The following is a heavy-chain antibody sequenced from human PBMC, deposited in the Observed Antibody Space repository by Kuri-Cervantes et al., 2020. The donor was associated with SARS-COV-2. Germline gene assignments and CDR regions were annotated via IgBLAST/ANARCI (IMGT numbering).Heavy chain of an antibody. J-gene: IGHJ3*02. CDR1: GYTFTNND. Sequence: ASVKVSCKASGYTFTNNDINWVRQASGQGLEWMGWMNPDTGNAGYAQKFQGRVTLTRITSISTAYMELSRLRSDDTAVYYCARSIDTDFWSGYLIPAPHDAFDIWGQGTMVTVSS. V-gene: IGHV1-8*02. D-gene: IGHD3-3*01. CDR2: MNPDTGNA. CDR3: ARSIDTDFWSGYLIPAPHDAFDI.